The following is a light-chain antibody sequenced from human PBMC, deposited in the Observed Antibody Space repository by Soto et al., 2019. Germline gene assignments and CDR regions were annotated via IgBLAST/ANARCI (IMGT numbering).Light chain of an antibody. V-gene: IGLV2-14*01. Sequence: QSVLTQPASVSGSLGQSITISCSGTASDVGGYKYVSWYQQSPGKAPKLMIYEVSNRPSGISNRFPGSKSGNTASLTISGLQAEDEADYYCSSFSSGSSLVVFGGGTQLTVL. J-gene: IGLJ2*01. CDR3: SSFSSGSSLVV. CDR2: EVS. CDR1: ASDVGGYKY.